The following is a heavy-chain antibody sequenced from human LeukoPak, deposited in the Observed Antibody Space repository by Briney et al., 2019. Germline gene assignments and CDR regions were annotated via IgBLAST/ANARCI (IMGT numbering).Heavy chain of an antibody. D-gene: IGHD3-9*01. CDR1: GGSISSSSYY. CDR2: IYYSGSP. V-gene: IGHV4-39*07. CDR3: ARDPYYDILTGYLIRGTFDI. J-gene: IGHJ3*02. Sequence: SETLSLTCTVSGGSISSSSYYWGWIRQPPGKGLEWIGSIYYSGSPYYNPSLKSRVTISVDTSKNQFSLKLNSVTAADTAVYYCARDPYYDILTGYLIRGTFDIWGLGTMVTVSS.